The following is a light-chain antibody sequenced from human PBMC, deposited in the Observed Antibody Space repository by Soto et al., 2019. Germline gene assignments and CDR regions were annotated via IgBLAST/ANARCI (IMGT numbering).Light chain of an antibody. V-gene: IGLV1-40*01. CDR1: SSNIGAGYD. J-gene: IGLJ3*02. Sequence: QSVLTQPPSVSGAPGQRVTISCTGSSSNIGAGYDVNWYQQLPGTDPKLLIYRNTNRPSGVPDRFSGSTSGTSASLAITGLQAEDEADYYCQSYDSSHWVFGGGTQLTVL. CDR2: RNT. CDR3: QSYDSSHWV.